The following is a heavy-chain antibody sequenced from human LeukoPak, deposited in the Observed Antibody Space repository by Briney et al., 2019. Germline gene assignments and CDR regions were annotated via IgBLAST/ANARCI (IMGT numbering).Heavy chain of an antibody. CDR2: IYSGGST. V-gene: IGHV3-53*01. CDR1: GFPVSSSY. D-gene: IGHD2-2*01. Sequence: GGSLRLSCAASGFPVSSSYMSWVRQAPGKGLEWVSVIYSGGSTYHANSVKGRFTISRDNAKNSLYLQVNSLRAEDTAVYYGARDDCSSISCYHNWFDPWGQGTLVTVSS. J-gene: IGHJ5*02. CDR3: ARDDCSSISCYHNWFDP.